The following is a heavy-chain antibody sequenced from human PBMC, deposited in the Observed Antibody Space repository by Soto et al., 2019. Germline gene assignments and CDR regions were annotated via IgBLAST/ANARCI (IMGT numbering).Heavy chain of an antibody. CDR1: GFSFASSW. V-gene: IGHV5-51*01. J-gene: IGHJ4*02. CDR2: IYPGDSDT. CDR3: ARGDYRVLEF. Sequence: GESLKISCKDSGFSFASSWIGWVRQMPGKGLEWMGVIYPGDSDTRYSPSFQGQVTISADKSISTAYLQWSSLKASDTAMYYCARGDYRVLEFWGQGTLVTVPQ. D-gene: IGHD4-4*01.